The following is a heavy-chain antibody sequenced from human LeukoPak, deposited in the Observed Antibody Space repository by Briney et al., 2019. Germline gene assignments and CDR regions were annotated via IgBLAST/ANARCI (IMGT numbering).Heavy chain of an antibody. V-gene: IGHV1-69*02. CDR3: ARQATSIVGATTNWFDP. J-gene: IGHJ5*02. CDR2: IIPILGIA. Sequence: SVKVSCKASGGTFSSYTISWVRQAPGQGLEWMGRIIPILGIANYAQKFQGRVTITADKSTSTAYMELSSLRSEDTAVYYWARQATSIVGATTNWFDPWGQGTLVAVSS. D-gene: IGHD1-26*01. CDR1: GGTFSSYT.